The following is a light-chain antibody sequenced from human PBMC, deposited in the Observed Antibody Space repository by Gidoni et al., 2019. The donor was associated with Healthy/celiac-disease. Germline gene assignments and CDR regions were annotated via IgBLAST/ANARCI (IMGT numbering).Light chain of an antibody. V-gene: IGKV3-15*01. CDR3: QQYNNWPLYT. CDR2: GAS. Sequence: EIVMTQSPATLSVSPGERATLSCRASQSVSSNLAWYQQKPGQAPRLLIYGASPRATGIPARFSGSGSGTEFTLTISSLQSEDCAVYYCQQYNNWPLYTFGQGTKLEIK. J-gene: IGKJ2*01. CDR1: QSVSSN.